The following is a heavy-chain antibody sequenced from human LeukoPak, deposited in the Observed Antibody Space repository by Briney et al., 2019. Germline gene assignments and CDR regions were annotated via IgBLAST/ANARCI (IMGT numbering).Heavy chain of an antibody. CDR2: IHGDGRTT. CDR1: GFTFSSYW. D-gene: IGHD2-8*01. V-gene: IGHV3-74*01. J-gene: IGHJ4*02. CDR3: ARDNGENYHTAFDY. Sequence: PGGSLRLSCAASGFTFSSYWIHWVRQVPGKGLVWDSRIHGDGRTTTYADSVKGRFTISRDNAKNTLYLQMNSLRAEDTAVYYCARDNGENYHTAFDYWGQGTLVTVSS.